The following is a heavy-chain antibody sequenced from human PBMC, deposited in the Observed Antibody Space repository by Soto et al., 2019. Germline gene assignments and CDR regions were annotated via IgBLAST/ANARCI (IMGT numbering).Heavy chain of an antibody. V-gene: IGHV4-61*01. D-gene: IGHD3-22*01. J-gene: IGHJ4*02. CDR3: AREAFDSGGYYPIHFDS. Sequence: PSETLSLTCTVSGGSVSSGSYYWSWIRQPPGKGLEWIGHIYYSGTTNYNPSFRSRVTISVDTSKNQFSLKLSSVTAADTAVFYCAREAFDSGGYYPIHFDSWGQGTLVTVSS. CDR1: GGSVSSGSYY. CDR2: IYYSGTT.